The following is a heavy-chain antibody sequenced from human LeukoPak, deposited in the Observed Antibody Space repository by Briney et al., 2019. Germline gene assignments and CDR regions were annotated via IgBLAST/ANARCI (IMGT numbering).Heavy chain of an antibody. Sequence: SETLSLTCAVSGASISSHYWSWIRQPPGKGLEWIGYTSGSISDNPSLKSRVAVSVDPSQNQVSLSLTSVTTADTAVYYCARVLAIFGLDTTDFYMDVWGKGTTVTVSS. CDR1: GASISSHY. J-gene: IGHJ6*03. CDR3: ARVLAIFGLDTTDFYMDV. V-gene: IGHV4-59*11. CDR2: TSGSI. D-gene: IGHD3/OR15-3a*01.